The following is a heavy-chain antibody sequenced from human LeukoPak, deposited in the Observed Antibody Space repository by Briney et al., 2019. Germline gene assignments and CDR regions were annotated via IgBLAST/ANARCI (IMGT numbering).Heavy chain of an antibody. CDR2: IFYSGST. CDR1: GGSISSFY. Sequence: TSETLSLTCTVSGGSISSFYWSWIGQPPGKGLEWIGNIFYSGSTNYNTSLKNRVTISVDKSKSQFSLKLSSVTAADTAVYYCARETLGLFEYWGQGTLVTVSS. V-gene: IGHV4-4*08. J-gene: IGHJ4*02. CDR3: ARETLGLFEY.